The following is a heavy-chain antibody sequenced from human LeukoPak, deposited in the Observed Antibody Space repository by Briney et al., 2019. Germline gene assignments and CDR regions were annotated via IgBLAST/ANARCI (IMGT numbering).Heavy chain of an antibody. Sequence: RPGGSLRLSCAASGFTLSNYDMHWVRQATGKGLEWVSAIGTSGDTYYPGSVKGRFTISRESAKNSLYLQMNSLRAGDTAVYYCARGGYGSGWYYFDYWGQGTLVTVSS. CDR2: IGTSGDT. CDR3: ARGGYGSGWYYFDY. J-gene: IGHJ4*02. CDR1: GFTLSNYD. D-gene: IGHD6-19*01. V-gene: IGHV3-13*01.